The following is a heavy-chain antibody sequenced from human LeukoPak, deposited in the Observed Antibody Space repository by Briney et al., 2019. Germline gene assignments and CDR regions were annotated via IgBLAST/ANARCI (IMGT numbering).Heavy chain of an antibody. CDR2: ISYDGSNK. CDR3: AKDRAVAGREGYFDY. V-gene: IGHV3-30*18. CDR1: GFTFSSYG. J-gene: IGHJ4*02. Sequence: GGSLRLSCAASGFTFSSYGMHWVRQAPGKGLEWVAVISYDGSNKYYADSVKGRFTISRDNSKNTLYLQMNSLRAEDTAVYYCAKDRAVAGREGYFDYWGQGTLVTVSS. D-gene: IGHD6-19*01.